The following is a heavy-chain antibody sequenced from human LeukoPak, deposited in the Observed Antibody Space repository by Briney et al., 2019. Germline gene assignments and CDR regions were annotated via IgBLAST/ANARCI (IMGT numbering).Heavy chain of an antibody. V-gene: IGHV3-53*01. CDR3: ASSGRSYRFLEY. D-gene: IGHD3-10*01. J-gene: IGHJ4*02. CDR2: IYNAGNT. CDR1: GFAVSSND. Sequence: GGSLRLSCAASGFAVSSNDVTWVRQAPGKGLEWVSVIYNAGNTDYADSVEGRFTISRDTSKNTLYLLMNTLRAEDTAVYYCASSGRSYRFLEYWGQGTLVTVSS.